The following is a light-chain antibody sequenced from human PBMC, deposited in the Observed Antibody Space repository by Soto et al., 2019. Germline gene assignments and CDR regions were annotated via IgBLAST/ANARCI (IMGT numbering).Light chain of an antibody. Sequence: QSVLTQPPSVSAAPGQKVTISCSGSSPNIGGNSVSWYQQLPGTAPKLLIYDDDKRPSGIPDRFSGSKSGTSATLGITGFQTGDEADYYCCSYAGSYDVFGTGTKVTV. J-gene: IGLJ1*01. CDR3: CSYAGSYDV. CDR1: SPNIGGNS. V-gene: IGLV1-51*01. CDR2: DDD.